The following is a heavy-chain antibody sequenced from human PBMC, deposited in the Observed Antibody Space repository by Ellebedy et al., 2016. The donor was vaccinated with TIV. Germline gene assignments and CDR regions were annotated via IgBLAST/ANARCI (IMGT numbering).Heavy chain of an antibody. CDR2: MNPNSGNT. Sequence: ASVKVSCKVSGYTLTELSMHWVRQAPGKGLEWMGWMNPNSGNTGYAQKFQGRVTMTRDTSISTAYMELSSLRSEDTAVYYCARAGYGADGWYFDLWGRGTLVTVSS. D-gene: IGHD4-17*01. V-gene: IGHV1-8*01. CDR3: ARAGYGADGWYFDL. J-gene: IGHJ2*01. CDR1: GYTLTELS.